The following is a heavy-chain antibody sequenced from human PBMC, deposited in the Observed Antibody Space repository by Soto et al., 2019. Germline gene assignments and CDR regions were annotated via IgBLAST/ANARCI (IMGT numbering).Heavy chain of an antibody. Sequence: SVKVSCKASGGTFSSYAISWVRQAPGQGLEWMGGIIPIFGTANYAQKFQGRVTITADESTSTAYMELSSLRSEDTAVYYCASMTFPNPSYYYGMDVWGQGTTVTVSS. D-gene: IGHD2-8*01. J-gene: IGHJ6*02. CDR3: ASMTFPNPSYYYGMDV. V-gene: IGHV1-69*13. CDR1: GGTFSSYA. CDR2: IIPIFGTA.